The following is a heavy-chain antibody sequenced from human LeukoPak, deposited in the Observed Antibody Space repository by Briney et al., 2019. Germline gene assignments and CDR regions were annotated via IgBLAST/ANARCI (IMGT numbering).Heavy chain of an antibody. Sequence: SGPTLVNPTQTLTLTCTFSGFSLSTSGVGVGWIRQPPGKALEWLALIYWNDDKRYIPSLKSRLTITKDTSKNQVVLTMTNMDPVDTATYYCAHSSDYYDSSGYYRPFDYWGQGTLVTVSS. CDR3: AHSSDYYDSSGYYRPFDY. J-gene: IGHJ4*02. CDR1: GFSLSTSGVG. D-gene: IGHD3-22*01. V-gene: IGHV2-5*01. CDR2: IYWNDDK.